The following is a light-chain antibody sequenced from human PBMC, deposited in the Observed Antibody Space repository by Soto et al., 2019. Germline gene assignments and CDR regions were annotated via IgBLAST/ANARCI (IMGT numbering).Light chain of an antibody. CDR1: SSDVGAYDY. J-gene: IGLJ2*01. CDR3: QSYDYNLSGVL. Sequence: QSALTQPPSASGSPGQSVTISCTGTSSDVGAYDYVCWYQQHPGTAPKLLIYGNFNRPSGVPDRFSGSKSGTSASLAITGLQAEDEADYYCQSYDYNLSGVLFGGGTKLTVL. V-gene: IGLV2-8*01. CDR2: GNF.